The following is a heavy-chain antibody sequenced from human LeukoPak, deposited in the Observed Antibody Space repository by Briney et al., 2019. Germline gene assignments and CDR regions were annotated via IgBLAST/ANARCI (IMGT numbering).Heavy chain of an antibody. D-gene: IGHD6-19*01. CDR1: GDSINDYY. J-gene: IGHJ4*02. V-gene: IGHV4-59*01. CDR2: IYYSGST. CDR3: ARTGYNSAWNVYFDY. Sequence: SETLSLTCTVSGDSINDYYWSWIRQPPGQGLEWIGYIYYSGSTNYNPSLKSRVTISLDTSKNQFSLKLTSVTAADTAVYYCARTGYNSAWNVYFDYWGQGTLVTVSS.